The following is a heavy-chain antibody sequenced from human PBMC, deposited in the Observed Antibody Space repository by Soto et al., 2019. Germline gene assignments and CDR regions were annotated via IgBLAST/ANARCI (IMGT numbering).Heavy chain of an antibody. CDR2: ILDTGTTV. J-gene: IGHJ5*02. CDR3: VKNSGWFNT. V-gene: IGHV3-23*01. CDR1: GFSFSSTD. Sequence: EFQVLESGGGWVQPGGSLRLSCAASGFSFSSTDMSWVRQAPGMGLEWVSTILDTGTTVFYADSVKGRFTVSRDNSHNTLSVQMNNLRADDTAVYYCVKNSGWFNTWGQGTLVAVSS. D-gene: IGHD3-10*01.